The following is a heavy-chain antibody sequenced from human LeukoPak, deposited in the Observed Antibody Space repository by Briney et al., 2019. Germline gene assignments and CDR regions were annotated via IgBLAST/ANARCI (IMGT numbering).Heavy chain of an antibody. Sequence: GGSLRLSCAASGFTFSSYWINWARQAPGKGLEWVASINHNGNVNYYVESVKGRFTISRDNAKNSLYLQMSNLRAEDTAVYFCAGGGGLDVGGKGPTVTVPS. CDR2: INHNGNVN. CDR1: GFTFSSYW. V-gene: IGHV3-7*03. D-gene: IGHD3-16*01. CDR3: AGGGGLDV. J-gene: IGHJ6*04.